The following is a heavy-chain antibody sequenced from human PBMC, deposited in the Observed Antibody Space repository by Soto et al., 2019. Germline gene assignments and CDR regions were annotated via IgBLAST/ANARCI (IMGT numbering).Heavy chain of an antibody. CDR2: IFNNGFT. D-gene: IGHD1-7*01. V-gene: IGHV3-23*01. CDR1: GFTFSNAA. J-gene: IGHJ5*02. Sequence: GSLRLSRAASGFTFSNAAMSWVRQAPGKGLECVAAIFNNGFTYYAESVRGRFTISRDNSKNMLYLQMNSLSAEDTAVYYCAKDVRVRTRGNWFDPWGQG. CDR3: AKDVRVRTRGNWFDP.